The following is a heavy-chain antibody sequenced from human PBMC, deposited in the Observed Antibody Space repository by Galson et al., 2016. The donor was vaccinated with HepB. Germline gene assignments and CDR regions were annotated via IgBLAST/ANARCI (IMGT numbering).Heavy chain of an antibody. CDR3: ARTQRNGDELDY. D-gene: IGHD4-17*01. J-gene: IGHJ4*02. CDR1: GFTFSTYN. CDR2: ISSSSSRI. V-gene: IGHV3-21*06. Sequence: SLRLSCAASGFTFSTYNMNWVRQAPGKGLEWVSSISSSSSRIYYADSVKGRFTVSRDNAKNSLYLQMNSLTAEDTAVYYCARTQRNGDELDYWGQGTLVTVSS.